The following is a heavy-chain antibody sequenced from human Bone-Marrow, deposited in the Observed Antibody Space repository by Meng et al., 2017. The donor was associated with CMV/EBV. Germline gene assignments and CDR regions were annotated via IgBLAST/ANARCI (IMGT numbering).Heavy chain of an antibody. Sequence: SRTREGSYGRGLRRHPGKGLEWIGYIYYSGTTYNNPSLKSRVAISLDTSKNQFSLNLNSVTAADTAVYYCARVIDCSGGTCYSDWFDPWGQGTLVTVSS. V-gene: IGHV4-31*02. CDR1: SRTREGSY. CDR3: ARVIDCSGGTCYSDWFDP. J-gene: IGHJ5*02. D-gene: IGHD2-15*01. CDR2: IYYSGTT.